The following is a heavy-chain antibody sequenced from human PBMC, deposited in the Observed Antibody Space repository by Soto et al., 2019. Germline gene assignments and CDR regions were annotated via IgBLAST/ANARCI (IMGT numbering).Heavy chain of an antibody. CDR3: ARERSGSYSGVLYLDY. CDR2: ISTYNGIT. J-gene: IGHJ4*02. V-gene: IGHV1-18*04. D-gene: IGHD1-26*01. CDR1: GYTFSTYG. Sequence: ASVKVSCKASGYTFSTYGISWVRQAPGQGLEWMGWISTYNGITTYAQKVQGRVTMTIDTSTSTANMELRSLRSDDTAVYYCARERSGSYSGVLYLDYWGRGTLVTISS.